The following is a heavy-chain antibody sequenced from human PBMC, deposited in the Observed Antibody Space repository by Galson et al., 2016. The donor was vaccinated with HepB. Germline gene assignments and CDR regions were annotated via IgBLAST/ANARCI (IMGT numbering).Heavy chain of an antibody. CDR3: AKDAIGGWWY. Sequence: SLRLSCAASGFTFSSYAMNWVRQAPGKGLEWVSAISGSASSTYYADSVKGRFTISRDNSKNTLYLQMNSLRAEDTAIYYCAKDAIGGWWYWGQGTLVTVSS. D-gene: IGHD2-8*02. CDR1: GFTFSSYA. CDR2: ISGSASST. J-gene: IGHJ4*02. V-gene: IGHV3-23*01.